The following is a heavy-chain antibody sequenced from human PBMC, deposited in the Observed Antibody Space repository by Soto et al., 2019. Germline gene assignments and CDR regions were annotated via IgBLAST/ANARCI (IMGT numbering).Heavy chain of an antibody. CDR3: ATEKVTSGYPD. Sequence: QVQLVQSGAEVKKPGASVKVSCKASGYTFTSYDINWVRQATVQGLEWMGWMNPNSGNTAYAQKFQGRITMTRNTSISTAYMELSSLRSEDTAVYYCATEKVTSGYPDWGQGTLVTVSS. J-gene: IGHJ4*02. CDR1: GYTFTSYD. CDR2: MNPNSGNT. V-gene: IGHV1-8*01. D-gene: IGHD3-22*01.